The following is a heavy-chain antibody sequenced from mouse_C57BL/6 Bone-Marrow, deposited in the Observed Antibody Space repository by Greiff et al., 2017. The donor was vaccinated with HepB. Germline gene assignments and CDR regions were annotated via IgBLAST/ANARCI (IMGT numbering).Heavy chain of an antibody. CDR3: AIALYDYDDGGFAY. CDR2: INPGSGGT. J-gene: IGHJ3*01. V-gene: IGHV1-54*01. Sequence: VQLQQSGAELVRPGTSVKVSCKASGYAFTNYLIEWVQQRPGQGLEWIGVINPGSGGTNYNEKFKGKATLTVDKSSSTAYMQLSSLTSEDSAVYYCAIALYDYDDGGFAYWGQGTLVTVSA. CDR1: GYAFTNYL. D-gene: IGHD2-4*01.